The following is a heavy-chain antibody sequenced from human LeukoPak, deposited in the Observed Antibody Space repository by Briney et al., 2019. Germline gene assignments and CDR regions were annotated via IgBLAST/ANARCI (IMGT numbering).Heavy chain of an antibody. CDR1: GYSISSGYY. CDR2: IYHSGST. CDR3: AKTDSRPTYYFDY. J-gene: IGHJ4*02. D-gene: IGHD6-13*01. Sequence: TSETLSLTCTVSGYSISSGYYWGWIRQPPGKGLEWIGSIYHSGSTYYNPSLKSRVTISVDTSKNQFSLKLSSVTAADTAVYYCAKTDSRPTYYFDYWGQGTLVTVSS. V-gene: IGHV4-38-2*02.